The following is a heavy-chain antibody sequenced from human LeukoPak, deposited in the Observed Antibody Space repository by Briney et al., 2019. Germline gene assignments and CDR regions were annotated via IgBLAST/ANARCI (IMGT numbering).Heavy chain of an antibody. D-gene: IGHD4-23*01. J-gene: IGHJ3*02. V-gene: IGHV3-23*01. CDR1: GFSFRNYA. Sequence: PGGSLRLSCAASGFSFRNYAISWVRQAPGKGLEWVSSISGSGGSTYSADSVKGRFTIPRENSNNTLYLQMNSLGADDTAMYYCAKDSEATITPLSAFDIWGQGTMVTVSS. CDR3: AKDSEATITPLSAFDI. CDR2: ISGSGGST.